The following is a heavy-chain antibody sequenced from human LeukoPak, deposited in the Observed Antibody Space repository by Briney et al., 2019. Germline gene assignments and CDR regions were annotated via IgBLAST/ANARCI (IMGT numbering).Heavy chain of an antibody. V-gene: IGHV1-2*02. CDR2: INPNSGGT. Sequence: GGSVKVSCKSSGYTFTGYCMHWVRQAPGQGLEWMGWINPNSGGTNYAQKFQGRVTMTRDTYISTAYMELSRLRSDDTAVYYCARDCSGGSCYWGQGTLVTVSS. CDR1: GYTFTGYC. CDR3: ARDCSGGSCY. J-gene: IGHJ4*02. D-gene: IGHD2-15*01.